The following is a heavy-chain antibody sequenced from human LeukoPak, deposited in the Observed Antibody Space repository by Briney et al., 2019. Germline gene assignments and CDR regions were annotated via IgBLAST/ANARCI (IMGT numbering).Heavy chain of an antibody. D-gene: IGHD3-3*01. V-gene: IGHV3-11*01. CDR1: GFTFSDYY. CDR3: ARSDTYDFWSGYYFYFDY. J-gene: IGHJ4*02. Sequence: GGSLRLSCAASGFTFSDYYMSWIRQAPGKGLEWVSYISSSGSTIYYADSVKGRFTISRDNAKNSLYLQTNSLRAEDTAVYYCARSDTYDFWSGYYFYFDYWGQGTLVTVSS. CDR2: ISSSGSTI.